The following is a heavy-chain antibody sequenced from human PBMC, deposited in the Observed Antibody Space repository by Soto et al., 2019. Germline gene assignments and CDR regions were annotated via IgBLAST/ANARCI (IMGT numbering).Heavy chain of an antibody. V-gene: IGHV1-69*14. CDR2: IIPIFGTT. D-gene: IGHD5-12*01. CDR1: GDIFSGYS. J-gene: IGHJ4*02. Sequence: QVQLVQSGAEVKKPGSSVKVSCKTSGDIFSGYSISWVRQAPGQGLEWMGGIIPIFGTTNYAQRFHGRVTITADKSTSTVYMELYSLKSEDTAVYYCARELGSGYDPGGYWGQGTLVTVSS. CDR3: ARELGSGYDPGGY.